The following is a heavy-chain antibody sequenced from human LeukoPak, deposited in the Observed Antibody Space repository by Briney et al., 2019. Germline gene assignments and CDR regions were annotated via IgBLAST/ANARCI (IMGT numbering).Heavy chain of an antibody. D-gene: IGHD6-13*01. CDR3: ARELAAADQRNYYYYMDV. J-gene: IGHJ6*03. V-gene: IGHV1-69*06. Sequence: SVKVSCKASGGTFSSYAISWVRQAPGQGLEWMGGIIPIFGTANYAQKFQGRVTITADKSTSTAYMELSSLRSEDTAVYYCARELAAADQRNYYYYMDVWGKGTTVTVSS. CDR2: IIPIFGTA. CDR1: GGTFSSYA.